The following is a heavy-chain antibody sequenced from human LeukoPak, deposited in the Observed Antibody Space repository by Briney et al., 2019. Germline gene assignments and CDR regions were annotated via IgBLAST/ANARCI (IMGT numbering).Heavy chain of an antibody. D-gene: IGHD2-2*01. Sequence: SETLSLTCAVYGGSFSGYYWSWIRQPPGKGLEWIGEINHSGSTNYNPSLKSRVTISVDTSKNQFSLKLSSVTAADTAVYYCARGGPANIVVVPAATRYFDYWGQGTLVTVSS. J-gene: IGHJ4*02. CDR3: ARGGPANIVVVPAATRYFDY. CDR1: GGSFSGYY. V-gene: IGHV4-34*01. CDR2: INHSGST.